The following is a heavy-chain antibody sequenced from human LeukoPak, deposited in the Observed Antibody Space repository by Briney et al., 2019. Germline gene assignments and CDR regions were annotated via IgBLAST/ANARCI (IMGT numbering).Heavy chain of an antibody. CDR1: GFTFDDYD. CDR2: ISGNSGSI. V-gene: IGHV3-9*01. CDR3: AREASSSYIKHSHLYNWFDT. D-gene: IGHD6-13*01. J-gene: IGHJ5*02. Sequence: GRSLRLSCAASGFTFDDYDMHWVRQAPGKGLEWVSGISGNSGSISYADSVKGRFTISRENAKNSLYLQMNSLRPEDTALYYCAREASSSYIKHSHLYNWFDTWGQGTLVTVSS.